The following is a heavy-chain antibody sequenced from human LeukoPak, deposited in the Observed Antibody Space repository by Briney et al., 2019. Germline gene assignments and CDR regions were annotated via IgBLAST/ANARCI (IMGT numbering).Heavy chain of an antibody. CDR3: ARGLDDFWSGFYYYYMDV. CDR1: GGSISSYY. D-gene: IGHD3-3*01. Sequence: PSETLSLTCTASGGSISSYYWSWIRQPPGKGLEWIGYIYYSGSTNYNPSLKSRVTISVDTSKNQFSLKLSSVTAADTAVYYCARGLDDFWSGFYYYYMDVWGKGTTVTVSS. J-gene: IGHJ6*03. V-gene: IGHV4-59*01. CDR2: IYYSGST.